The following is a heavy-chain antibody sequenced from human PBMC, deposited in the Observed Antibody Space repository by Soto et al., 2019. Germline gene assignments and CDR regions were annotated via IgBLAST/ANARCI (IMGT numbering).Heavy chain of an antibody. CDR2: INPSGGST. Sequence: QVQLVQSGAEVKKPGASVKVSCKASGYTFTSYYMHWVRQAPGQGLERMGIINPSGGSTSYAQKFQGRVTMTRDTSTSTVYMELSSLRSEDTAVYYCARDGSSGTFDYWGQGTLVTVSS. D-gene: IGHD6-25*01. CDR3: ARDGSSGTFDY. CDR1: GYTFTSYY. J-gene: IGHJ4*02. V-gene: IGHV1-46*03.